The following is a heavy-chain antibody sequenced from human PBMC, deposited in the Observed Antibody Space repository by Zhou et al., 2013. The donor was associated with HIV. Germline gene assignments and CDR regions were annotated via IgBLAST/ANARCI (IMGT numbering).Heavy chain of an antibody. CDR2: IIPIFGTA. Sequence: QVQLVQSGAEVKKPGSSVKVSCKASGGTFSSYAISWVRQAPGQGLEWMGGIIPIFGTANYAQKFQGRVTITADESTSTAYMELSSLRSEDTAVYYCARVSRLNYYDSSGYYYYYYYMDVWGKGTTVTVSS. CDR1: GGTFSSYA. CDR3: ARVSRLNYYDSSGYYYYYYYMDV. V-gene: IGHV1-69*12. D-gene: IGHD3-22*01. J-gene: IGHJ6*03.